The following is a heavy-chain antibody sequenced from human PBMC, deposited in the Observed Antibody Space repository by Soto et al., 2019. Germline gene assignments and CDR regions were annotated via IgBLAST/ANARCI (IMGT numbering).Heavy chain of an antibody. CDR2: IYHSGST. CDR1: GYSISSGCY. Sequence: PSETLSLTCAVSGYSISSGCYWGWIRQPPGKGLEWIGSIYHSGSTYYNPSLKSRVTISVDTSKNQFSLKLSSVTAADTAVYYCASQALGLGGGYYYGMDVWGQGTTVTVSS. D-gene: IGHD7-27*01. J-gene: IGHJ6*02. CDR3: ASQALGLGGGYYYGMDV. V-gene: IGHV4-38-2*01.